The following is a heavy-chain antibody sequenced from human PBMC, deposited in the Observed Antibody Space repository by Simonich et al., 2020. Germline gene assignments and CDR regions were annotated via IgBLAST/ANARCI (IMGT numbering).Heavy chain of an antibody. CDR2: INPSGGST. V-gene: IGHV1-46*04. Sequence: QVQLVQSGAEVKKPGASVKVSCKASGYTFTSYYMHWVRQAPGQGLEWMGIINPSGGSTSYAQKLQGRVTMTRDTSTSTVYMELSSLRSEDTAVYYCASADSGSYWGYYYYYYGMDVWGQGTTVTVSS. D-gene: IGHD1-26*01. CDR3: ASADSGSYWGYYYYYYGMDV. J-gene: IGHJ6*02. CDR1: GYTFTSYY.